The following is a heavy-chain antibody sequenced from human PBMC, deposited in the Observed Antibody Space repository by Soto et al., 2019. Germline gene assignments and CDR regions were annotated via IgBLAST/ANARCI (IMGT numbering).Heavy chain of an antibody. CDR1: GFPFSCCA. V-gene: IGHV3-23*01. J-gene: IGHJ2*01. Sequence: EVQLLESGGGLVQPGGSLRLSCAASGFPFSCCAMSWVRQAPGKGLQWVATIHGGGDATHYADSVKGRFTISRDNSRNTLSLQRTGLRAEDTASYYCGKKRGAGELSNGSFDVWGRGTGVTVPS. CDR2: IHGGGDAT. D-gene: IGHD3-16*02. CDR3: GKKRGAGELSNGSFDV.